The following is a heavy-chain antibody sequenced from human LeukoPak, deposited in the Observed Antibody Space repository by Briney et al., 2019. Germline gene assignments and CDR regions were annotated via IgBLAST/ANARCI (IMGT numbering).Heavy chain of an antibody. CDR2: IKQDGSEK. CDR1: GFTFSSYW. J-gene: IGHJ6*02. CDR3: AREGYGSPTGYSYGYYYYGMDV. Sequence: GGSLRLSCAASGFTFSSYWMSWVRQAPGKGLEWVANIKQDGSEKYYADSVKGRFTISRDNAKNSLYLQMNSLRAEDTAVYYCAREGYGSPTGYSYGYYYYGMDVWGQGTTVTVSS. D-gene: IGHD5-18*01. V-gene: IGHV3-7*01.